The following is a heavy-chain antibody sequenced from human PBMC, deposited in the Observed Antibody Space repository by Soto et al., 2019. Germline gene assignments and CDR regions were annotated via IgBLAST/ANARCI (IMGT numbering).Heavy chain of an antibody. CDR1: GGSMSGQH. V-gene: IGHV4-4*09. Sequence: QVQLQESGPGLVKPSETLSLTCTVSGGSMSGQHWSWIRQPPGKGLEWIGHHRDSTNYNPSLKSRVTISTDTSKTQFSLKLSSVTAADTAVYYCATYSVGEGGRGYWGEGTLVTVSS. D-gene: IGHD5-12*01. CDR3: ATYSVGEGGRGY. J-gene: IGHJ4*02. CDR2: HHRDST.